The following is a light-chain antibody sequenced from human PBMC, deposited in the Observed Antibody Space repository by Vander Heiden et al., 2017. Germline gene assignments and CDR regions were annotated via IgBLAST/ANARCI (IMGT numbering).Light chain of an antibody. Sequence: NFMLTPPHSVSESPGTTVTISCTRSSGSIASNYVQWYQQRPGSSPTTVIYEDNQRPSGVPDRFSGSIDSSSNSASLTISGLKTEDEADYYCQSYDSSTWVFGGGTKLTVL. V-gene: IGLV6-57*01. CDR3: QSYDSSTWV. CDR1: SGSIASNY. CDR2: EDN. J-gene: IGLJ3*02.